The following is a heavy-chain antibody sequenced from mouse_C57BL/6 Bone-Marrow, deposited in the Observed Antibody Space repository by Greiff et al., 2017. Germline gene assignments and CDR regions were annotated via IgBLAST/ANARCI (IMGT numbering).Heavy chain of an antibody. Sequence: VQLQQPGAELVKPGASVKLSCKASGYTFTSYWMQWVNQRPGQGLEWIGEIDPSDSYTNYNQKFKGKATLTVDTSSSTAYMQLSSLTSEDSAVYYCARETGTTYYYAMDYWGQGTSVTVSS. D-gene: IGHD4-1*01. CDR1: GYTFTSYW. CDR3: ARETGTTYYYAMDY. J-gene: IGHJ4*01. V-gene: IGHV1-50*01. CDR2: IDPSDSYT.